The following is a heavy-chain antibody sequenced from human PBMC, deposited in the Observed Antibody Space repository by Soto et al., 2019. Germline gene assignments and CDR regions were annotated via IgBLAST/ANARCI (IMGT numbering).Heavy chain of an antibody. J-gene: IGHJ4*02. D-gene: IGHD3-10*02. Sequence: HPGGSLRLSCEASAFTFNNYAMSWVRQAPGRGLEWVSAISGRGGLTYYADSVKGRFTISRDNSKNTLFLQMNSLRAEDTAVYYCAKDQVWEYYVSPVYYFDYWGQGTLVTVSS. CDR3: AKDQVWEYYVSPVYYFDY. CDR2: ISGRGGLT. CDR1: AFTFNNYA. V-gene: IGHV3-23*01.